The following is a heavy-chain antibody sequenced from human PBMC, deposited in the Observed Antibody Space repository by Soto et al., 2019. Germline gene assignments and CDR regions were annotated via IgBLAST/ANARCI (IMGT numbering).Heavy chain of an antibody. Sequence: EVPLLESGGGLVQPGGSLRLSCAASGFTFSSYGLNWVRQAPGKGLEWVSVISDSGTTYYADSVKGRFTISRDNSKNTLYLQMSSLRAEDTAVYYCGGISVGSWGQGTLVTVSS. CDR3: GGISVGS. J-gene: IGHJ5*02. V-gene: IGHV3-23*01. CDR1: GFTFSSYG. CDR2: ISDSGTT. D-gene: IGHD6-19*01.